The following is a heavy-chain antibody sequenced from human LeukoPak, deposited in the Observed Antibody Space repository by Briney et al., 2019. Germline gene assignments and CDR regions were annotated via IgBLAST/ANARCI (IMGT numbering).Heavy chain of an antibody. CDR3: VRGDDYIFDY. CDR1: GDPITSANW. D-gene: IGHD4-11*01. CDR2: ISHSGAT. Sequence: SGTLSLTCAVSGDPITSANWWSWVRQSPGQGLEWIGEISHSGATNHNPSLKSRVTMSLDKSKNQLSLRVNSVTAADAAVYYCVRGDDYIFDYWGQGTLVTVSS. V-gene: IGHV4-4*02. J-gene: IGHJ4*02.